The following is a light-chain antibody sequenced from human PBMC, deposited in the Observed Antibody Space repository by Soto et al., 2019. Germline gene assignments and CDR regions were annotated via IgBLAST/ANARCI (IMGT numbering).Light chain of an antibody. CDR3: QQYGSSPTWT. Sequence: VLTQSPGTLSLSPGERATLSCRASQTVRNNYLAWYQQKPGQAPRLLIYDASSRATGIPDRFSGGGSGTDFTLTISRLEPEDSAVYYCQQYGSSPTWTFGQGTK. CDR1: QTVRNNY. CDR2: DAS. J-gene: IGKJ1*01. V-gene: IGKV3-20*01.